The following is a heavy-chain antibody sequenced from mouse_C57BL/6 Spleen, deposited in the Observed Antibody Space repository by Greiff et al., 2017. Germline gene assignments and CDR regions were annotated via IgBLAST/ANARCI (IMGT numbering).Heavy chain of an antibody. V-gene: IGHV1-82*01. CDR2: IYPGDGDT. J-gene: IGHJ2*01. Sequence: QVQLQQSGPELVKPGASVKISCKASDYAFSSSWMNWVKQRPGKGLEWIGRIYPGDGDTNYNGKFKGKATLTADKSSSTAYMQLSSLTSEDSAVYFCARWALLSYYFDYWGQGTTLTVSS. D-gene: IGHD1-1*01. CDR1: DYAFSSSW. CDR3: ARWALLSYYFDY.